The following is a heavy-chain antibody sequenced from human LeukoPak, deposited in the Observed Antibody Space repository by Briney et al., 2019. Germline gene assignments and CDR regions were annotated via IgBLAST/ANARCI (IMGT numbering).Heavy chain of an antibody. CDR2: IYPGDSDT. J-gene: IGHJ5*02. Sequence: GESLKISCKGSGYNFTSYWIGWVRQMPGKGLEWMGIIYPGDSDTRYSPSFQGQVTISADKSISTAYLQWSSMKGSDTAMYYCARLWSAARLNWFDPWGQGTLVTVSS. CDR1: GYNFTSYW. CDR3: ARLWSAARLNWFDP. V-gene: IGHV5-51*01. D-gene: IGHD6-6*01.